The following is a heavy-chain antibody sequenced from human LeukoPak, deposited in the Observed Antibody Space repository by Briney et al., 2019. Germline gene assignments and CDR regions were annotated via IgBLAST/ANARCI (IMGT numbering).Heavy chain of an antibody. D-gene: IGHD5-18*01. CDR3: AREVVGNVDTAMVTRGYYYYGMDV. J-gene: IGHJ6*02. Sequence: ASVKVSFTASGYTFTSYYMHWVRQAPGQGLEWMGIINPSGGSTSYAQKFQGRVTMTRDTSTSTVYMELSSLRSEDTAVYYCAREVVGNVDTAMVTRGYYYYGMDVWGQGTTVTVSS. CDR2: INPSGGST. CDR1: GYTFTSYY. V-gene: IGHV1-46*01.